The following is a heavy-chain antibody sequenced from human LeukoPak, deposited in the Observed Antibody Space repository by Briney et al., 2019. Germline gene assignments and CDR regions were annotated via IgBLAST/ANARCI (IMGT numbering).Heavy chain of an antibody. CDR2: ISHDGNTH. D-gene: IGHD2-15*01. CDR1: GFIVSGYA. J-gene: IGHJ3*01. CDR3: AKLADGGSDWQVFDL. Sequence: PGGSLRLSCAASGFIVSGYAMHWVRQAPGKGLEWVAAISHDGNTHFYAASVKGRFTISRDNSKDTMFLQLDSVRGEDTAVYFCAKLADGGSDWQVFDLWGRGTSVTVSS. V-gene: IGHV3-30*01.